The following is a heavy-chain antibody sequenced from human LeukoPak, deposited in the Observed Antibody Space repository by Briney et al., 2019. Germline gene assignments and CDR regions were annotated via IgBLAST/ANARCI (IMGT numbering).Heavy chain of an antibody. V-gene: IGHV3-74*01. CDR2: ISADGTRT. CDR3: ATAVARLHDALDI. CDR1: GFTFSSYG. J-gene: IGHJ3*02. D-gene: IGHD2-15*01. Sequence: GGSLRLSCTASGFTFSSYGIHWVRQAPGKGLVWVSRISADGTRTSYADSVTGRFTISRDNAKNTLYLQVNSLRAEDTAVYYCATAVARLHDALDIWGQGTMVTVSS.